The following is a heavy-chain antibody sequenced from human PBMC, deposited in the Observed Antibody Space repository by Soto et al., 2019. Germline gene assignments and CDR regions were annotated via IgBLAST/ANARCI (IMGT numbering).Heavy chain of an antibody. D-gene: IGHD1-20*01. Sequence: EVQLVESGGGLVQPGGSLRLSCAASGFTFSNYWMHWVRQAPGKGLVWVSRINSDGSTSGNADSVKGRFTISRDNAKNTLYLQMNSLRAEDTAVYYCVRGSVYNWRGDYWGQGTLVTVSS. J-gene: IGHJ4*02. CDR1: GFTFSNYW. CDR3: VRGSVYNWRGDY. V-gene: IGHV3-74*01. CDR2: INSDGSTS.